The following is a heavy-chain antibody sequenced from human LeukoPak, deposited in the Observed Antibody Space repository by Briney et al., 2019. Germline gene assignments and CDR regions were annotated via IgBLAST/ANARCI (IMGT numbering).Heavy chain of an antibody. CDR2: IYPDDSDI. Sequence: GESLKISCKGSGYSFTDYWIGWVRQMPGEGLQWMGIIYPDDSDIRYSPSFQGQVTISADKSIITAYLQWSSLKASDTAIYYCARHGRGSRSPNAFDIWGQGTMVTVSS. V-gene: IGHV5-51*01. J-gene: IGHJ3*02. D-gene: IGHD3-10*01. CDR1: GYSFTDYW. CDR3: ARHGRGSRSPNAFDI.